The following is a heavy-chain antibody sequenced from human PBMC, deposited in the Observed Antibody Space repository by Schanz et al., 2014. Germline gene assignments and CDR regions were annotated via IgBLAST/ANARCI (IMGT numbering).Heavy chain of an antibody. CDR3: ARIGGSVFDY. Sequence: EVQLVESGGGLVQPGGSLRLSCAASGFSVGNKYMNWVRQAPGKGLEWVSYIRSSSTPIYYADSVKGRFTISRDNAKNSLYLQMNSLRAEDTAVYYCARIGGSVFDYWAQGTLVTVSS. CDR1: GFSVGNKY. CDR2: IRSSSTPI. J-gene: IGHJ4*02. D-gene: IGHD3-10*01. V-gene: IGHV3-48*01.